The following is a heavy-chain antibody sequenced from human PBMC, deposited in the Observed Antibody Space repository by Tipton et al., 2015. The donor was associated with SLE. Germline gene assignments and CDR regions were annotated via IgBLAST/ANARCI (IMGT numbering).Heavy chain of an antibody. CDR3: ARKPAGYSSGAVGFDY. V-gene: IGHV4-38-2*01. CDR2: IYHSGST. CDR1: GGSCSGYY. D-gene: IGHD6-19*01. Sequence: TLSLTCAVYGGSCSGYYWGWIRQPPGKGLEWVGSIYHSGSTYYNPSLKGRVTISVDTSKNQFSLKLSSVTAADTAVYYCARKPAGYSSGAVGFDYWGQGTLVTVSS. J-gene: IGHJ4*02.